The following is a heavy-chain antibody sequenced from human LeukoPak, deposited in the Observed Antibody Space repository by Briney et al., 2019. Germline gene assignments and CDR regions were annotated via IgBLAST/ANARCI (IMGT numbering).Heavy chain of an antibody. CDR3: ATGYHYDSSGLNWFDP. CDR1: GYTLTELS. CDR2: FDPEDGET. V-gene: IGHV1-24*01. J-gene: IGHJ5*02. Sequence: ATVKVSCKVSGYTLTELSMHWVRQAPGKGLEWMGGFDPEDGETIYAQKFQGRVTMTEDTSTDTAYMELSSLRSEDTAVYYCATGYHYDSSGLNWFDPWGQGTLFTVSS. D-gene: IGHD3-22*01.